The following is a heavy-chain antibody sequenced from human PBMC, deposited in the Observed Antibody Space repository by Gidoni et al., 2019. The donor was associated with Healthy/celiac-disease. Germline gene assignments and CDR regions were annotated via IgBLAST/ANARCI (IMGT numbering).Heavy chain of an antibody. CDR1: GYTFTRYD. CDR2: RNPNSGNT. J-gene: IGHJ2*01. D-gene: IGHD4-4*01. V-gene: IGHV1-8*01. CDR3: ARGPVSTVTTRSAKTPYWYFDL. Sequence: QVQLVQSGAEVKKPGASVKVSCKASGYTFTRYDINWVRQATGKGREWMGWRNPNSGNTGYAQKFQGRVTMTRNTSISTAYMELSSLRSEDTAVYYCARGPVSTVTTRSAKTPYWYFDLWGRGTLVTVSS.